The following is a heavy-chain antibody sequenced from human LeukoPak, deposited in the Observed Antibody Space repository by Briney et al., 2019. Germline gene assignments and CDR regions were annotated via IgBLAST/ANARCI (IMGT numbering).Heavy chain of an antibody. CDR3: ARGTWATLYYYYMDV. CDR1: GFTFSSYW. V-gene: IGHV3-74*01. D-gene: IGHD5-24*01. J-gene: IGHJ6*03. Sequence: GGSLRLSCAASGFTFSSYWMHWVRQAPGKGLVWVSRINSDGSSTSYADSVKGRFTISRDNAKNTLYLQMNSLIAEDTAVYYCARGTWATLYYYYMDVWGKGTTVTVSS. CDR2: INSDGSST.